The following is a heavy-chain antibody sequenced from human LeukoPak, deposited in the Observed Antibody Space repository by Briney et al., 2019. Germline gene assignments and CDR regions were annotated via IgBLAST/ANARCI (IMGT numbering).Heavy chain of an antibody. Sequence: QPGGSLRLSCSASGFTFSSYVMYLVRQAPGKALEYVSAINNNGGTTSCADSVKGRFTISRDNSKNTLSLQMSSLRVEDTAVYYCVKAQGYCGSGTCYFDYWGRGTLVTVSS. J-gene: IGHJ4*02. D-gene: IGHD2-15*01. V-gene: IGHV3-64D*08. CDR2: INNNGGTT. CDR1: GFTFSSYV. CDR3: VKAQGYCGSGTCYFDY.